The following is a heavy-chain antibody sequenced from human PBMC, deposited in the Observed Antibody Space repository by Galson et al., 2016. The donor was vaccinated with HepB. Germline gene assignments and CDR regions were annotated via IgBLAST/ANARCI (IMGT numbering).Heavy chain of an antibody. J-gene: IGHJ4*02. CDR1: GFTFSDHA. CDR3: ARDCSPYRELHYFDY. Sequence: SLRLSCAASGFTFSDHAMYWVRQPPGKGLEWVAPISYYYGQEFYADSVKGRFTIARDNSKSTVYLQMNDLTIEDTAMYFCARDCSPYRELHYFDYWGQGTLVTVSS. V-gene: IGHV3-30*04. CDR2: ISYYYGQE. D-gene: IGHD1-7*01.